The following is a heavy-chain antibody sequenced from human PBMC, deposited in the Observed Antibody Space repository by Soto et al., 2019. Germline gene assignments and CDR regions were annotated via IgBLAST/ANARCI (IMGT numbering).Heavy chain of an antibody. J-gene: IGHJ5*02. CDR2: INHSGST. CDR3: ARGPSPRVVPAALNLNWFDP. Sequence: QVQLQQWGAGLLKPSETLSLTCAVYGGSFSGYYWSWIRQPPGKGLEWMGEINHSGSTNYNPSLKSRVTRSVDTSKNQFSLKLSSVTAADTAVYYRARGPSPRVVPAALNLNWFDPWGQGTLVTVSS. V-gene: IGHV4-34*01. CDR1: GGSFSGYY. D-gene: IGHD2-2*01.